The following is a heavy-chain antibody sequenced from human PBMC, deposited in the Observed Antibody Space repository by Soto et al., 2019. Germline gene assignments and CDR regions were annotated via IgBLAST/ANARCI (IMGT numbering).Heavy chain of an antibody. CDR2: IIPILGIA. J-gene: IGHJ5*02. V-gene: IGHV1-69*02. D-gene: IGHD3-10*01. CDR3: ATHQRGEWFDP. Sequence: QVQLVQSGAEVKKPGSSVKVSCKASGGTFSSYTISWVRQAPGQGLEWMGRIIPILGIANYAQKFQGRVTINADKSTSTAYMELSSLRSEDTAVYYCATHQRGEWFDPWGQGTLVTVSS. CDR1: GGTFSSYT.